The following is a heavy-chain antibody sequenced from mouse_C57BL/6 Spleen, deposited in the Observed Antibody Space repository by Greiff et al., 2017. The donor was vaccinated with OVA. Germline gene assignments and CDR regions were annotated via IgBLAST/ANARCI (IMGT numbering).Heavy chain of an antibody. CDR2: INPNNGGT. Sequence: EVQLQQSGPELVKPGASVKISCKASGYTFTDYYMNWVKQSHGKSLEWIGDINPNNGGTSYNQKFKGKATLTVDKSSSTAYMELRSLTSEDSAVYYCAAYDGYYEWFAYWGQGTLVTVSA. CDR3: AAYDGYYEWFAY. CDR1: GYTFTDYY. J-gene: IGHJ3*01. D-gene: IGHD2-3*01. V-gene: IGHV1-26*01.